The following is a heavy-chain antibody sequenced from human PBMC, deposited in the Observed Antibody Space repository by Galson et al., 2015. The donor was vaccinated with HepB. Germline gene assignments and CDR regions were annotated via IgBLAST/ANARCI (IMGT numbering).Heavy chain of an antibody. CDR2: ISSNGGST. D-gene: IGHD6-13*01. J-gene: IGHJ4*02. CDR3: VKEHSEYSSSWYYFDY. Sequence: SLRLSCAASGFTFSSYAMHWVRQAPGKGLEYVSAISSNGGSTYYADSVKGRFTISRDNSKNTLYLQMSSLRAEDTAVYYCVKEHSEYSSSWYYFDYWGQGTLVTVSS. CDR1: GFTFSSYA. V-gene: IGHV3-64D*06.